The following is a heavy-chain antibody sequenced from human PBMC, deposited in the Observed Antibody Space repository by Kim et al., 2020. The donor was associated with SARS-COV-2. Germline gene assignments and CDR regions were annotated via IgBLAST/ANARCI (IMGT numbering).Heavy chain of an antibody. D-gene: IGHD3-3*01. J-gene: IGHJ3*02. V-gene: IGHV3-23*01. CDR3: AKDVRERFLEWLLSGAFDI. Sequence: GRFTISRDNSKNTLYLQMNSLRAEDTAVYYCAKDVRERFLEWLLSGAFDIWGQGTMVTVSS.